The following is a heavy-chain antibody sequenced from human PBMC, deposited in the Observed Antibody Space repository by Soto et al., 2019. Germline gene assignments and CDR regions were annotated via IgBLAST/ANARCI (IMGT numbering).Heavy chain of an antibody. CDR3: ASGFYDSRGYSEAFDI. D-gene: IGHD3-22*01. CDR2: VSSSGST. J-gene: IGHJ3*02. Sequence: PSETLSLTXTVSGGSISGDHWNWIRQPPGKGLEWIAYVSSSGSTKYNPSLKSRVTISIDTTKNQFSLRLRSVTAADTAVYYCASGFYDSRGYSEAFDIWGQGTKVTVSS. V-gene: IGHV4-59*01. CDR1: GGSISGDH.